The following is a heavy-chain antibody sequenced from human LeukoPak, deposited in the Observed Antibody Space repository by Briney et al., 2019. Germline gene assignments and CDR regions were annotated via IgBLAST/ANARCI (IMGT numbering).Heavy chain of an antibody. CDR1: GGTFSSHA. CDR2: IIPIFGTA. V-gene: IGHV1-69*01. Sequence: SVKVSCKASGGTFSSHAISWVRQAPGQGLEWMGGIIPIFGTANYAQKFQGRVTITADESTSTAYMELSSLRSEDTAVYYCARDKAPANSYGYVRDFDYWGQGTLVTVSS. D-gene: IGHD5-18*01. J-gene: IGHJ4*02. CDR3: ARDKAPANSYGYVRDFDY.